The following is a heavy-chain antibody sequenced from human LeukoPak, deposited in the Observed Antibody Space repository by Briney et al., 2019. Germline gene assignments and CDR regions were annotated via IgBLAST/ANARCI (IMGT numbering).Heavy chain of an antibody. CDR1: GYTFTGSY. Sequence: ASVKVSCKASGYTFTGSYMHWVRQAPGQGLEWMGWVNPNSGGTNYAQKFQGRVTMTRDTSISTAYMELSRLRSDDTAVYYRARVRMITFGGVIVIMAIPFDYWGQGTLVTVSS. J-gene: IGHJ4*02. D-gene: IGHD3-16*02. V-gene: IGHV1-2*02. CDR3: ARVRMITFGGVIVIMAIPFDY. CDR2: VNPNSGGT.